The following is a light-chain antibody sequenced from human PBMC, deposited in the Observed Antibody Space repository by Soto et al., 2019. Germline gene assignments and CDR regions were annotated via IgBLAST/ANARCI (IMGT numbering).Light chain of an antibody. J-gene: IGLJ2*01. CDR3: SSYTGTSALIL. V-gene: IGLV2-14*01. Sequence: QSVVTQPASVSGSPGQSITISCTGTSSDVGGYDYVSWYQQYPGKAPRLIIYEVSNRPSGVSNRFSGSKSDNTASLTISGLRAEDEGDYFCSSYTGTSALILFGGGTKLTVL. CDR1: SSDVGGYDY. CDR2: EVS.